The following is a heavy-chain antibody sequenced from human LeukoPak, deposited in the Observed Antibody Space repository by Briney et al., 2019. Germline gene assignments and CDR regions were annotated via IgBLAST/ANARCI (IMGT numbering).Heavy chain of an antibody. CDR2: ISGSGGST. CDR1: GFTFSSYA. J-gene: IGHJ6*03. CDR3: AKDGVHCSSTSCSRDYYYYMDV. Sequence: PGGSLRLSCAASGFTFSSYAMSWVRQAPGKGLEWVSAISGSGGSTYYADSVKGRFTISRDNSKNTLYLQMNSLRAEDTAVYYCAKDGVHCSSTSCSRDYYYYMDVWGKGTTVTVSS. D-gene: IGHD2-2*01. V-gene: IGHV3-23*01.